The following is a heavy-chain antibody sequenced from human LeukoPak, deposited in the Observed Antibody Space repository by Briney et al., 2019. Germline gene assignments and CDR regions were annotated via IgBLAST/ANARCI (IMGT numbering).Heavy chain of an antibody. V-gene: IGHV3-74*01. CDR3: ARALRSGWFDY. CDR1: GFTFSSYW. Sequence: GGSLRLSCAASGFTFSSYWMHWVRQAPGKGLVWVSRINTDGSSTSYADSVKGRFTISRDNAKNTLYLQMNSLRAEDTAVYYCARALRSGWFDYWGQGTLVTVSS. CDR2: INTDGSST. J-gene: IGHJ4*02. D-gene: IGHD6-19*01.